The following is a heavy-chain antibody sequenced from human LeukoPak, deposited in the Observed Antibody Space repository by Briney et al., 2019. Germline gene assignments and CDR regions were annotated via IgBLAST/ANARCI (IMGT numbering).Heavy chain of an antibody. CDR3: VKGVAARLDY. CDR1: GFTFSSYA. Sequence: GGSLRLSCSASGFTFSSYAMHWVRQAPGKGLEYVSAINSNGGIIFYADSMKGRFTISRDDSKNTLYLQMSSLRAEDTAIYYCVKGVAARLDYWGQGTLVTVSS. CDR2: INSNGGII. V-gene: IGHV3-64D*09. D-gene: IGHD6-6*01. J-gene: IGHJ4*02.